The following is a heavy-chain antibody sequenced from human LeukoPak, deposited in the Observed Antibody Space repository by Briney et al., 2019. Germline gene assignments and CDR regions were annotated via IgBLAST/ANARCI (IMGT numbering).Heavy chain of an antibody. CDR2: VSGSGVST. D-gene: IGHD2-15*01. CDR3: AKGVEDSGIYYYYYMDV. CDR1: GFTFSSYTFSTYA. Sequence: GGSLRLSCAASGFTFSSYTFSTYAMSWVRQAPGKGLECVSAVSGSGVSTYYAASVKGRFTISRDNSRNTLYLQMNGLRAEDTAVYYCAKGVEDSGIYYYYYMDVWGKGTTVTVSS. V-gene: IGHV3-23*01. J-gene: IGHJ6*03.